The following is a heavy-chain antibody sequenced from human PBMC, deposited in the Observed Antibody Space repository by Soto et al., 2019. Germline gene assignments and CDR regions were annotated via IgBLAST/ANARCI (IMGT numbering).Heavy chain of an antibody. CDR2: ISASGRST. CDR3: ALRRSCRYWSYFDD. J-gene: IGHJ4*02. CDR1: GFSFSSYD. V-gene: IGHV3-23*01. D-gene: IGHD6-13*01. Sequence: EVQLLESGGGLVQPGGSLRLSCAASGFSFSSYDMSWVRQAPGKGLEWVARISASGRSTYYADSVKGRFTISRDNSKNSLYMQSNSPGAADTDLYDCALRRSCRYWSYFDDWGRGTSVTVSS.